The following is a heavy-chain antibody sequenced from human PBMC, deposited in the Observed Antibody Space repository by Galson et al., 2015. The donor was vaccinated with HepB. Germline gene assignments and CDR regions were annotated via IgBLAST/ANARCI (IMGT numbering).Heavy chain of an antibody. Sequence: SLRLSCAASGFTFSSYAMHWVRQAPGKGLEWVALISYDGSNKYYADSVKGRFTISRDNSKNTLHLQMNSLRAEDTAVYYCARECLSSSIYYFDYWGQGTLVTVSS. D-gene: IGHD6-13*01. J-gene: IGHJ4*02. CDR1: GFTFSSYA. V-gene: IGHV3-30-3*01. CDR2: ISYDGSNK. CDR3: ARECLSSSIYYFDY.